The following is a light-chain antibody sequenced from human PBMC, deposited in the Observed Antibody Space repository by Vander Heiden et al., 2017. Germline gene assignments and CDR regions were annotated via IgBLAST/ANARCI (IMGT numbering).Light chain of an antibody. V-gene: IGKV1-33*01. J-gene: IGKJ3*01. CDR2: DAS. CDR1: QDISIY. CDR3: QRYVKSPLRFT. Sequence: DIQTTQSPPSLSVSVGDRVTVTCQASQDISIYLNWYQQKPEKAPKLLIYDASNLETGVPSRFSGSGSGTDFTFSISSMQPEDIETYYCQRYVKSPLRFTFGHGTKVDIK.